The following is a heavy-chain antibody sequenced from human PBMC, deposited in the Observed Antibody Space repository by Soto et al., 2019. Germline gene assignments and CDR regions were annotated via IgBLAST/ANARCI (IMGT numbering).Heavy chain of an antibody. CDR1: GGTFSSYT. CDR3: ARGYCSGGSCYSGPKTGWFDP. D-gene: IGHD2-15*01. V-gene: IGHV1-69*02. Sequence: SVKVSCKASGGTFSSYTISWVRQAPGQGLEWMGRIIPILGIANYAQKFQGRVTITADKSTSTAYMELSSLRSEDTAVYYCARGYCSGGSCYSGPKTGWFDPWGQGTLVTAP. J-gene: IGHJ5*02. CDR2: IIPILGIA.